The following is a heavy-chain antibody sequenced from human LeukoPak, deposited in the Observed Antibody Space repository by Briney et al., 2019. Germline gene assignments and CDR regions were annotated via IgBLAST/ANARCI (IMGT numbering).Heavy chain of an antibody. J-gene: IGHJ6*02. V-gene: IGHV1-69*04. CDR2: IIPILGIA. CDR1: GYTFTGYY. Sequence: GASVKVSCKASGYTFTGYYMHWVRQAPGQGLEWMGSIIPILGIANYAQKFQGRVTFTAVKSTSTAYMELSSLRSEDTAVYYCAREQTGIYDYYYYGMDVWGQGTTVTVSS. D-gene: IGHD5/OR15-5a*01. CDR3: AREQTGIYDYYYYGMDV.